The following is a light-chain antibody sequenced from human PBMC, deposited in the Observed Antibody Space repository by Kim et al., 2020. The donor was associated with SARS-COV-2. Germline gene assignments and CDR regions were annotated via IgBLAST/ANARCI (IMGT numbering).Light chain of an antibody. Sequence: SYELTQPPSVSVSPGQTVTLTCSGDKLGEKYSCWYQQRSGQSPILLIYQDFKRPSGIPERFSGSNFGNTATLTISGTQTVDEADYYCQAWDSGTVVFGRGTKLTVL. CDR1: KLGEKY. CDR3: QAWDSGTVV. J-gene: IGLJ2*01. CDR2: QDF. V-gene: IGLV3-1*01.